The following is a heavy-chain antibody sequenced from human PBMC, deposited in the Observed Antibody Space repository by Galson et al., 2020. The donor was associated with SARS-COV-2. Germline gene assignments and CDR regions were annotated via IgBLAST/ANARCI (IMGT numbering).Heavy chain of an antibody. CDR1: GFPFGDYA. D-gene: IGHD2-21*01. J-gene: IGHJ4*02. CDR2: VGTKAQSGAT. CDR3: AVLESPRVWREDDY. Sequence: QAGGSLRLSCTAYGFPFGDYALSWVRQAADKGLEWIGSVGTKAQSGATEYGASVKGRITISRDDSKSVAYLQMSSLKTEDTAVYYCAVLESPRVWREDDYWGQGMLVTVSS. V-gene: IGHV3-49*04.